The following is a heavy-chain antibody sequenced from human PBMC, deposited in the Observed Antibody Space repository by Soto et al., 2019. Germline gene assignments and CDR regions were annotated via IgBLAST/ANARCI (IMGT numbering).Heavy chain of an antibody. CDR3: VKCTSTSCQLGSDY. Sequence: QVQLVESGGGVVQPGRSLRLSCAASGFIFSNYAMHWVRQAPGKGLEWVALISYDGNNNYYTDSVKGRFTISRDNSKSALYLQMNSLRPEDMAVYYCVKCTSTSCQLGSDYWGEGTLVTVSS. J-gene: IGHJ4*02. D-gene: IGHD2-2*01. V-gene: IGHV3-30-3*01. CDR1: GFIFSNYA. CDR2: ISYDGNNN.